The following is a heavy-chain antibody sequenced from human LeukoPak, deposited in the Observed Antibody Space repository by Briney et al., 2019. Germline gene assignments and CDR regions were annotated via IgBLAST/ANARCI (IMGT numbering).Heavy chain of an antibody. CDR3: AKDGKRITMIGVVRRGHYLDY. CDR1: GFTFTSYW. D-gene: IGHD3-22*01. V-gene: IGHV3-23*01. Sequence: QPGGSLRLSCAASGFTFTSYWMSWVRQAPGKGLEWVSAVSGSGAYTYYADSVKGRFTISRDNSKNTLYLQMNNLRAGDTAVYYCAKDGKRITMIGVVRRGHYLDYWGQGTLVTVSS. CDR2: VSGSGAYT. J-gene: IGHJ4*02.